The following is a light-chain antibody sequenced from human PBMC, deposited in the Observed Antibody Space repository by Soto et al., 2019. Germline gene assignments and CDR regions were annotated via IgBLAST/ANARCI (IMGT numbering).Light chain of an antibody. CDR2: GAS. Sequence: DIQMTQSPSSLSASVGDRVTITCRASQSISSYLNWYQQKPGKAPKLLIYGASSLQSGVPSRFSGCGSGTDFTLTISSLQPEDFATYYCQQSYSTPRTFGQGTKVEIK. V-gene: IGKV1-39*01. J-gene: IGKJ1*01. CDR3: QQSYSTPRT. CDR1: QSISSY.